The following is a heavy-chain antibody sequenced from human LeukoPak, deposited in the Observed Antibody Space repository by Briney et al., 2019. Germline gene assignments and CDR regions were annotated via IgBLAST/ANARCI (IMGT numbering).Heavy chain of an antibody. CDR2: ISGSGGST. CDR3: AKVSAANVAGIDP. CDR1: GFTFSSYA. J-gene: IGHJ5*02. V-gene: IGHV3-23*01. D-gene: IGHD2-15*01. Sequence: GGSLRLSCAASGFTFSSYAMSWVRQAPGKGLEWVTAISGSGGSTYYADSVKGRFTISRDNSKNTLYLQMNSLRAEDTAVYYRAKVSAANVAGIDPWGQGTLVTVSS.